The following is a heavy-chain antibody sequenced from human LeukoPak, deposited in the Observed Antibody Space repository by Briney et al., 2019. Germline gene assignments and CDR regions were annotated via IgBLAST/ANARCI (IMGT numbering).Heavy chain of an antibody. CDR3: ARDLRLLWFGELLSPTY. CDR1: GYTFTGYY. CDR2: INPNSGGT. D-gene: IGHD3-10*01. J-gene: IGHJ4*02. V-gene: IGHV1-2*02. Sequence: ASVKVSCKASGYTFTGYYMHWVRQAPGQGLEWMGWINPNSGGTNYAQKFQGRVTMTRDTSISTAYMEPSRLRSDDTAVYYCARDLRLLWFGELLSPTYWGQGTLVTVSS.